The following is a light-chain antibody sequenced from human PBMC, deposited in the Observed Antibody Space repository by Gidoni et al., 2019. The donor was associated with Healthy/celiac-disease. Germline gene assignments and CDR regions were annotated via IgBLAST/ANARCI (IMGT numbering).Light chain of an antibody. CDR1: QSISSW. CDR3: QQYNSYSPWT. Sequence: DIQITQSPSTLSASVVDIVTITCRASQSISSWLAWYQQKPGKAPKLLIYDASSLESGVPSRFSGSGSGTEFTLTISSLQPDDFATYYCQQYNSYSPWTFGQGTKVEI. V-gene: IGKV1-5*01. J-gene: IGKJ1*01. CDR2: DAS.